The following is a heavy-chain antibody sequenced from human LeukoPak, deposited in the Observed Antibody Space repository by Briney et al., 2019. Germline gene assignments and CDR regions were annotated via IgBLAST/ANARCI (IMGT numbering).Heavy chain of an antibody. CDR3: AKPYYYDSSGYQDY. V-gene: IGHV3-23*01. D-gene: IGHD3-22*01. CDR1: GFTFSSYA. CDR2: ISGSGGST. Sequence: GGSLRLSCAASGFTFSSYAMSWVRQAPGKGLEWVSAISGSGGSTYYADSAKGRFTISRDNSKNTLYLQMNSLRAEDTAVYYCAKPYYYDSSGYQDYWGQGTLVTVSS. J-gene: IGHJ4*02.